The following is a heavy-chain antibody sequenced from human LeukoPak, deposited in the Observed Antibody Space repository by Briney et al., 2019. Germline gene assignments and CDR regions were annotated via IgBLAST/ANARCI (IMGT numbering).Heavy chain of an antibody. CDR3: ARGILFGIVGALDY. J-gene: IGHJ4*02. Sequence: GGSLRLSCAASGFTFSSYAMHWVRQAPGKGLEWVAVISYDGSNKYYADSVKGRFTISRDNSKNTLYLQMNSLRAEDTAVYCCARGILFGIVGALDYWGQGTLVTVSS. CDR2: ISYDGSNK. V-gene: IGHV3-30-3*01. CDR1: GFTFSSYA. D-gene: IGHD1-26*01.